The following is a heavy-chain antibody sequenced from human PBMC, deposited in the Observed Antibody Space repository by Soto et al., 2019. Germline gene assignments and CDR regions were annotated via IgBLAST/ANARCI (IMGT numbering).Heavy chain of an antibody. J-gene: IGHJ4*02. CDR3: AKDQGCSGHLTPRVVEKRWLGF. D-gene: IGHD3-22*01. CDR2: ISGSRENT. Sequence: PGVSLRLSCVACEFSFSRYAMSWVRQSTGKGGEWGSHISGSRENTHYADFVRGRFTISRDKYKNTVYLQMNSLRGADTAVYYCAKDQGCSGHLTPRVVEKRWLGFWGLGTLVPVSS. CDR1: EFSFSRYA. V-gene: IGHV3-23*01.